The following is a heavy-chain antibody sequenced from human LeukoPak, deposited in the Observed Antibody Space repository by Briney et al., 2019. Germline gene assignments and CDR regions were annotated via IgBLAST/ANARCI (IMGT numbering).Heavy chain of an antibody. J-gene: IGHJ3*02. V-gene: IGHV3-7*01. CDR2: IKLDGSEK. Sequence: GGSLRLSSAASGFRFSSYWMSWVRQAPGKGPEWVATIKLDGSEKYYVDSVKGRFTISRDNAKNSLYLQMNSLRAEDTAVYYCARDRSDILTGYNDAFDIWGQGTMVTVSS. CDR1: GFRFSSYW. CDR3: ARDRSDILTGYNDAFDI. D-gene: IGHD3-9*01.